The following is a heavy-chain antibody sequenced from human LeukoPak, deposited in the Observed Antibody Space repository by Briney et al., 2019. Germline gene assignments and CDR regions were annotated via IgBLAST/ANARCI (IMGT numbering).Heavy chain of an antibody. J-gene: IGHJ3*02. V-gene: IGHV4-59*08. Sequence: TSETLSLTCTVSGASIRSHYWSWIRQPPGKGLEWIGYIYYSGSTNYNPSLKSRVTISVDTSKNQFSLKLSSVTAADTAVYYCARRRDGYNYGAFDIWGQGTMVTVSS. CDR1: GASIRSHY. CDR3: ARRRDGYNYGAFDI. D-gene: IGHD5-24*01. CDR2: IYYSGST.